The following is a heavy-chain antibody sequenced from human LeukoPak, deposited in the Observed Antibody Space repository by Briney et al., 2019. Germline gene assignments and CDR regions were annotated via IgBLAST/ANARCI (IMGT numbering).Heavy chain of an antibody. CDR3: ANLRKSLWIPEFDY. J-gene: IGHJ4*02. CDR1: GFTFRSYG. Sequence: PGGSLRLACAASGFTFRSYGMYWVRQAPGKGLEWVAFIRYDGSNKYYADSVKGRFTISRDNSKNTLYLQMNSLRAEDTAVYYCANLRKSLWIPEFDYWGQGTLVTVSS. D-gene: IGHD1-1*01. V-gene: IGHV3-30*02. CDR2: IRYDGSNK.